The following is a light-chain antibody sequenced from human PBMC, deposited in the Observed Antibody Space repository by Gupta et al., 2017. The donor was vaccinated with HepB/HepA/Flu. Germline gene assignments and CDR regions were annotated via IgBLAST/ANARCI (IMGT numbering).Light chain of an antibody. CDR2: DDS. Sequence: SYVLTQPPSVSVAPGKTARITCGGNNIGTKSVHWYQQKPSQAPVLVVYDDSDRPSGIPERFSCSNSGNTATLTISRVEAGEEADYYCQVWDTSSDHRVIFGGGTKLTVL. V-gene: IGLV3-21*03. J-gene: IGLJ2*01. CDR3: QVWDTSSDHRVI. CDR1: NIGTKS.